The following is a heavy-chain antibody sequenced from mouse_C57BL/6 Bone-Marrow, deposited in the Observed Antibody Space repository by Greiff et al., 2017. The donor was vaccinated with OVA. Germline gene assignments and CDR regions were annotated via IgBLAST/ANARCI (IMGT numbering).Heavy chain of an antibody. CDR1: GFSLTSYG. V-gene: IGHV2-2*01. Sequence: VQLQQSGPGLVQPSQSLSIPRTVSGFSLTSYGVHWVRQSPGKGLEWLGVIWSGGSTDYNAAFISRLSISKDNSKSQVFFKMNRLQADDTAIYYCARYGNYGYYAMDYWGQGTSVTVSS. D-gene: IGHD2-1*01. CDR2: IWSGGST. CDR3: ARYGNYGYYAMDY. J-gene: IGHJ4*01.